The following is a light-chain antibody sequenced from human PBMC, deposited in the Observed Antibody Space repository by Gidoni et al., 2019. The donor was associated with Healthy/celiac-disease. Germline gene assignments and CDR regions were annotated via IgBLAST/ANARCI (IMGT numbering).Light chain of an antibody. CDR2: GAS. J-gene: IGKJ2*01. CDR3: QQYGSSPMYT. V-gene: IGKV3-20*01. Sequence: EIVLTQSPGTLSLSPGERATLSCRASQSVSSSYVAWYQQKPGQAPRLLIYGASSRATGLPDRFSGSGSGPDFTLTISRLEPEDFAVYYCQQYGSSPMYTFGQGTKLEIK. CDR1: QSVSSSY.